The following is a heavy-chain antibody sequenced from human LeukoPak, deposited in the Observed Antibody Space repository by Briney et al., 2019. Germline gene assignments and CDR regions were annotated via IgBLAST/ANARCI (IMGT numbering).Heavy chain of an antibody. D-gene: IGHD3-22*01. V-gene: IGHV1-69*13. J-gene: IGHJ6*03. CDR3: ARVRDDSSGYYYYYYYYMDV. Sequence: GASVKVSCKASGGTLSRYAISWVRQAPGQGLEWMGGIIPIFGTTNYAQKFQGRVTITADESTSTAYMELSSLRSEDTAVYYCARVRDDSSGYYYYYYYYMDVWGKGTTVTVSS. CDR1: GGTLSRYA. CDR2: IIPIFGTT.